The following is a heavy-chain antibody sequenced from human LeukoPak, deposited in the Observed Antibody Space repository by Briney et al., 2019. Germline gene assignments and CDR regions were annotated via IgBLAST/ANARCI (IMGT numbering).Heavy chain of an antibody. CDR3: ARGGTYYYGSGSYYDYFDY. J-gene: IGHJ4*02. D-gene: IGHD3-10*01. CDR1: GYTFTSYD. V-gene: IGHV1-8*03. Sequence: EASVKVSCKASGYTFTSYDINWVRQATGQGLEWMGWMNPNSGNTGYAQKFQGRVTITRNTSISTAYVELSSLRSEDTAVYYCARGGTYYYGSGSYYDYFDYWGQGTLVTVSS. CDR2: MNPNSGNT.